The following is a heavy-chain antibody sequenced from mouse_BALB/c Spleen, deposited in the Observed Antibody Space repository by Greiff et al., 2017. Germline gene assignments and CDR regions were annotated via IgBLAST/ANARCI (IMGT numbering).Heavy chain of an antibody. Sequence: VQLQQSGTVLARPGASVKMSCKASGYSFTSYWMHWVKQRPGQGLEWIGAIYPGNSDTSYNQKFKGKAKLTAVTSASTAYMELSSLTNEDSAVYYCTREGILTPAMDYWGQGTSVTVSS. CDR3: TREGILTPAMDY. CDR1: GYSFTSYW. J-gene: IGHJ4*01. D-gene: IGHD1-1*01. V-gene: IGHV1-5*01. CDR2: IYPGNSDT.